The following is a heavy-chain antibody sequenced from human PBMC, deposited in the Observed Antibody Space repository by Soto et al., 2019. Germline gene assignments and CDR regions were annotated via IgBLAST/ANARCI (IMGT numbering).Heavy chain of an antibody. CDR3: ARGGGSDSFDY. CDR1: GASITYGGYS. J-gene: IGHJ4*02. V-gene: IGHV4-30-2*01. CDR2: INHLETT. Sequence: SETLSLTCTVSGASITYGGYSWSWIRQTPGKGLEWIGYINHLETTFYNPSFESRLSLSIDRAKNQFSLNLNSMSAADRAVYFCARGGGSDSFDYWGQGILVTVSS. D-gene: IGHD1-26*01.